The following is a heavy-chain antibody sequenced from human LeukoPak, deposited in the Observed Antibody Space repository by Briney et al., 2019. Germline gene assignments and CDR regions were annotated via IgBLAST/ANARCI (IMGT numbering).Heavy chain of an antibody. Sequence: PGRSLRLSCEASGFTFDDYAMHWVRQAPGKGLEWVSYISWNSGFIGYADSVKGRFTISRDNARNSVYLQMNSLTAEDTAVYYCARSMSDGGFRLDYWGQGGLVTVSS. CDR2: ISWNSGFI. CDR1: GFTFDDYA. D-gene: IGHD2-21*02. CDR3: ARSMSDGGFRLDY. J-gene: IGHJ4*02. V-gene: IGHV3-9*01.